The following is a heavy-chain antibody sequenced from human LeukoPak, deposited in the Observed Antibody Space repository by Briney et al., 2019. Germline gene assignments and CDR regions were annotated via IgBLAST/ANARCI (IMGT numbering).Heavy chain of an antibody. CDR2: IYYSGST. Sequence: SETLSLTCTVSGGSISSGDYYWSWIRQPPGKGLEWIGYIYYSGSTYYNPSLKSRVTISVDTSKNQFSLKLSSVTAADTAVYYCARVSTARITYASDIWGQGTMVTVSS. CDR1: GGSISSGDYY. J-gene: IGHJ3*02. CDR3: ARVSTARITYASDI. D-gene: IGHD2/OR15-2a*01. V-gene: IGHV4-30-4*01.